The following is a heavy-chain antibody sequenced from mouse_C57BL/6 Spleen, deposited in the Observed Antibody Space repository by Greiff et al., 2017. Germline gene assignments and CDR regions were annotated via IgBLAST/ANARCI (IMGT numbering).Heavy chain of an antibody. V-gene: IGHV1-81*01. Sequence: VQLQQSGAELARPGASVKLSCKASGYTFTSYGISWVKQRPGQGLEWIGEIYPRSGNTYYNEKFKGKATLTADKSSSTAYMELRSLTSEDSAVYFCARRGESLYAMDYWGQGTSVTVSS. J-gene: IGHJ4*01. CDR3: ARRGESLYAMDY. CDR2: IYPRSGNT. CDR1: GYTFTSYG.